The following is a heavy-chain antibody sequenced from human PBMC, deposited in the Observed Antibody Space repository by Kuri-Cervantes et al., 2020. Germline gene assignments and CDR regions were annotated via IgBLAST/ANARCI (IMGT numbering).Heavy chain of an antibody. D-gene: IGHD2-21*02. J-gene: IGHJ4*02. Sequence: GGSLRLSFVTSGFSFDAYTMSWMRQVPGKGLEWVCSINWNGEINWNGDNRAYIDSVKGRSTISRDNAKNSLLLQMNNLRAEDTALYFCARDKVDCGGDCHTPFDHWGQGTLVTVSS. CDR3: ARDKVDCGGDCHTPFDH. CDR2: INWNGEINWNGDNR. CDR1: GFSFDAYT. V-gene: IGHV3-20*03.